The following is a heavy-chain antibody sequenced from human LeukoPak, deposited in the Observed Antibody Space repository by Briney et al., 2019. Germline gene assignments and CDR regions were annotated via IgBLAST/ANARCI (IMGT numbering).Heavy chain of an antibody. CDR2: ISYDGSNK. Sequence: GGSLRLSCAASGFTFSSYAMHWVRQAPGKGLEWVAVISYDGSNKYYADSVKGRFTISRDNSKNTLYLQMNSLRAEDTAVYYCARDNEGGTVAGPTFDYWGQGTLVTVSS. D-gene: IGHD6-19*01. J-gene: IGHJ4*02. CDR1: GFTFSSYA. CDR3: ARDNEGGTVAGPTFDY. V-gene: IGHV3-30-3*01.